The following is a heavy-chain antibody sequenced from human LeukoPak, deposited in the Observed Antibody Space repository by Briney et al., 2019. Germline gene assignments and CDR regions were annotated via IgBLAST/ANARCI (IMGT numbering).Heavy chain of an antibody. J-gene: IGHJ4*02. D-gene: IGHD3-9*01. CDR2: IYTSGST. Sequence: PPETLSLTCTVSGGSISSYYWSWIRQPAGKGLEWIGRIYTSGSTNYNPSLKSRVTISVDKSKNQFSLKPSSVTAADTAVYYCARENYDILTGYSYFDYWGQGTLVTVSS. CDR1: GGSISSYY. CDR3: ARENYDILTGYSYFDY. V-gene: IGHV4-4*07.